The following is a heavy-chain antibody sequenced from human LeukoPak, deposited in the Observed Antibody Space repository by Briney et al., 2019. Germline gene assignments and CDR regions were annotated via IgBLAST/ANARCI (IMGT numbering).Heavy chain of an antibody. CDR2: ISAYNGNT. CDR1: GYTFTSYG. CDR3: ARVDIVATTATGFDY. V-gene: IGHV1-18*01. J-gene: IGHJ4*02. Sequence: ASVKVSCKASGYTFTSYGISWVRQAPGQGLEWMGWISAYNGNTNYAQKLQGRVTMTTDTSTSTAYMELRSLRSDDTAVYYCARVDIVATTATGFDYWGQGTLVTVSS. D-gene: IGHD5-12*01.